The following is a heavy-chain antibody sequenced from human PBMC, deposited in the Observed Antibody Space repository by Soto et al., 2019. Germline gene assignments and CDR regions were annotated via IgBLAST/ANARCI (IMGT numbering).Heavy chain of an antibody. CDR3: VRYCSTTNCPFDY. D-gene: IGHD2-2*01. V-gene: IGHV4-30-4*01. Sequence: LSLTCTVSGGSISSGGSYWGWIRQPPGKGLEWIGYIYYSGNTYFNPSLKSRVTLSVDTSKNQFSLNLSSVTAADTAVYYCVRYCSTTNCPFDYWGQGTLVTVSS. J-gene: IGHJ4*02. CDR2: IYYSGNT. CDR1: GGSISSGGSY.